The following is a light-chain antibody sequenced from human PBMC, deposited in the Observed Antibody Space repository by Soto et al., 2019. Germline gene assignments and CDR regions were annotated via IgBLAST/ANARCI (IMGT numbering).Light chain of an antibody. Sequence: QLVLTQPPSASETPGQRVTLSCSGGSSNIGINAISWYQHLPGTAPKLLIYSNDQRPSGVPDRFSGSKSGTSASLAISGLQSEDEADYYCATWDDSLNGWVFGGGTQLTVL. CDR1: SSNIGINA. V-gene: IGLV1-44*01. CDR3: ATWDDSLNGWV. J-gene: IGLJ3*02. CDR2: SND.